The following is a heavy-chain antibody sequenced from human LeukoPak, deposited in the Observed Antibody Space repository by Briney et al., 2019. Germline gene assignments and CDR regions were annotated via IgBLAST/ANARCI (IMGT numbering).Heavy chain of an antibody. CDR2: IIPIFGTA. CDR1: GGTFSSYA. V-gene: IGHV1-69*13. D-gene: IGHD5-12*01. J-gene: IGHJ4*02. Sequence: GASVKVSCKASGGTFSSYAISWVRQAPGQGLEWMGGIIPIFGTANYAQKFQGRVTITADESTSTAYMGLSSLRSEGTAVYYCARGAHAVPRGYSGYDHFDYWGQGTLVTVSS. CDR3: ARGAHAVPRGYSGYDHFDY.